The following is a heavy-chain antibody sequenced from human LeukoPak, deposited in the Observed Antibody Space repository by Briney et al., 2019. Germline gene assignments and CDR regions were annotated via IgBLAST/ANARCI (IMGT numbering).Heavy chain of an antibody. V-gene: IGHV1-2*02. CDR2: IYPNNGAT. CDR3: ARDGPAQMVDFDY. CDR1: GYTFSGTGWY. Sequence: ASVKVSCKASGYTFSGTGWYLYWLRQAPGQGLECLGWIYPNNGATAYAQTFQGRVAMTRGTSITTAYMELSRLRPDDTAVYYCARDGPAQMVDFDYWGQGTLVTVS. J-gene: IGHJ4*02. D-gene: IGHD3-10*01.